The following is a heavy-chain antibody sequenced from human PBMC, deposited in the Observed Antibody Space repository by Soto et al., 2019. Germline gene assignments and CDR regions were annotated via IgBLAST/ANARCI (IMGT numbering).Heavy chain of an antibody. J-gene: IGHJ6*02. CDR1: GGSFSGYY. V-gene: IGHV4-34*01. CDR2: INHSGST. Sequence: KSSETLSLTCAVYGGSFSGYYWSWIRQPPGKGLEWIGEINHSGSTNYNPSLKSRVTISVDTSKNQFSLKLSSVTAADTAVYYCASTVNDYYYYGMDVWGQGTTVTV. CDR3: ASTVNDYYYYGMDV. D-gene: IGHD4-17*01.